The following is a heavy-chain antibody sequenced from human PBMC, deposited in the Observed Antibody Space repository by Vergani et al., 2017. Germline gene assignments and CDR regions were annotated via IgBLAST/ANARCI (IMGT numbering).Heavy chain of an antibody. D-gene: IGHD6-13*01. Sequence: QVQLQQWGAGLLKPSETLSLTCAVNGGSFSGYYWSWIRQPPGKGLEWIGEINHSGSTNYNPSLKSRVTISVDTSKNQFSLKLSSVTAADTAVYYCARLRSWYVGYWGQGTLVTVSS. V-gene: IGHV4-34*01. CDR1: GGSFSGYY. CDR3: ARLRSWYVGY. J-gene: IGHJ4*02. CDR2: INHSGST.